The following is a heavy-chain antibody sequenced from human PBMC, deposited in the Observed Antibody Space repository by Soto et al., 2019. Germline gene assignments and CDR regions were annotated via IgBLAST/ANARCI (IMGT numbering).Heavy chain of an antibody. D-gene: IGHD2-15*01. Sequence: PGGSLRLSCAASGFTFTSYAMSWVRQAPGKGLEWVSAVGVSGRTYYADSVRGRFTISRDTSKNTLNLQMNSLSAEDTAVYYCAKKLSRETPSLDYWGRGTLVTVSS. V-gene: IGHV3-23*01. CDR2: VGVSGRT. CDR1: GFTFTSYA. CDR3: AKKLSRETPSLDY. J-gene: IGHJ4*02.